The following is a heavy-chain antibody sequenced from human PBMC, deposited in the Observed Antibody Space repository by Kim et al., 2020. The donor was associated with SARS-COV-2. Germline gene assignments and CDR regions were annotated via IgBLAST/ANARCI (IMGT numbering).Heavy chain of an antibody. D-gene: IGHD6-19*01. J-gene: IGHJ4*01. CDR2: INHSGST. CDR3: ARAGRPWLVRPIVYYFAY. Sequence: SETLSLTCAVYGGSFSGYYWSWIRQPPGKGLEWIGEINHSGSTNYNPSLKSRVTISVDTSKNQFSLKLSSVTAADTAVYYCARAGRPWLVRPIVYYFAY. CDR1: GGSFSGYY. V-gene: IGHV4-34*01.